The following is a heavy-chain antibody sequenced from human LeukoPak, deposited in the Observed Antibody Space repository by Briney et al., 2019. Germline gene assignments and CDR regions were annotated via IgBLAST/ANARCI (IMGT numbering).Heavy chain of an antibody. CDR3: ARVPMVRGPTRGYNWFDP. V-gene: IGHV1-8*02. CDR2: MNSNSGNT. CDR1: GYTFTSYG. D-gene: IGHD3-10*01. J-gene: IGHJ5*02. Sequence: GASVKVSCKASGYTFTSYGISWVRQAPGQGLEWMGWMNSNSGNTGYAQKFQGRVTMTRNTSISTAYMELSSLRSEDTAVYYCARVPMVRGPTRGYNWFDPWGQGTLVTVSS.